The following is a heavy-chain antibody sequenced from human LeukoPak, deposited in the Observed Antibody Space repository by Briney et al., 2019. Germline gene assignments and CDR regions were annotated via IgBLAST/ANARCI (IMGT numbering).Heavy chain of an antibody. J-gene: IGHJ6*03. CDR3: ARGRHDITMIVVVMTSVSYYLDV. D-gene: IGHD3-22*01. Sequence: SETLSLTCAVYGGSFSGYHWTWIRQSPGKGLEWIGDINPSGSTYYNPSLKSRLTVSVDTSKNQFSLKLRSVTAADTAVYYCARGRHDITMIVVVMTSVSYYLDVWGKGTTVTVS. CDR1: GGSFSGYH. V-gene: IGHV4-34*01. CDR2: INPSGST.